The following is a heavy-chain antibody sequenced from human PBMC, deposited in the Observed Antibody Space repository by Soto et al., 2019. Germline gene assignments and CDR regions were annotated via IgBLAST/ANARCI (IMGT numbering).Heavy chain of an antibody. CDR2: IKQDGSEK. D-gene: IGHD3-22*01. CDR3: AREVAYYDSSGYYFDAFDI. J-gene: IGHJ3*02. V-gene: IGHV3-7*05. CDR1: GFTFSSYW. Sequence: GGSLRLSCAASGFTFSSYWMSWVRQAPGKGLEWVANIKQDGSEKYYVDSVKGRFTISRDNAKNSLYLQMNSLRAEDTAVYYCAREVAYYDSSGYYFDAFDIWGQGTMVTVSS.